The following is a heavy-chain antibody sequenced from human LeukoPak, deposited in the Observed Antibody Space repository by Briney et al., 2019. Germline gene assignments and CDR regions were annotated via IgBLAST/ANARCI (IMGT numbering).Heavy chain of an antibody. Sequence: SVKVSCKASGGTFSSYAISWVRQAPGQGLEWMGRIIPILGIANYAQKFQGRVTITADKSTSTAYMELSSLRSEDTAVYYCARARPIVGATNPFDYWGQGTLVTVSS. J-gene: IGHJ4*02. CDR1: GGTFSSYA. CDR2: IIPILGIA. CDR3: ARARPIVGATNPFDY. D-gene: IGHD1-26*01. V-gene: IGHV1-69*04.